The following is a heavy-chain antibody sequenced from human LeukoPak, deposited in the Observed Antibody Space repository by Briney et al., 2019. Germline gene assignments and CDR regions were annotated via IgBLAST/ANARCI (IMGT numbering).Heavy chain of an antibody. Sequence: SETLSLTCAVYGGSFSGYYWSWIRQPPGKGLEWIGEINHSGSTNYNPSLKSRVTISVDTSKNQFSLKMSSVTAADTAVYYCAREVGLRADYWGQGTLVTVSS. CDR1: GGSFSGYY. V-gene: IGHV4-34*01. CDR3: AREVGLRADY. D-gene: IGHD4-17*01. J-gene: IGHJ4*02. CDR2: INHSGST.